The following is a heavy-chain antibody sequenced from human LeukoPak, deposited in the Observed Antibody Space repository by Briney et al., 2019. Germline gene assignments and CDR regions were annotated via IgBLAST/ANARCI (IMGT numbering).Heavy chain of an antibody. CDR2: ISGSGGST. Sequence: GGSLRLSCAASGFTFSSYAMSWVRQAPGRGLEWVSAISGSGGSTYYADSVQGRFTISRDNSKNMLYLQMNSLRAEDTAVYYCARVHETYYYDSSGYPEYYFDFWGQGTLVTVSS. CDR3: ARVHETYYYDSSGYPEYYFDF. J-gene: IGHJ4*02. D-gene: IGHD3-22*01. CDR1: GFTFSSYA. V-gene: IGHV3-23*01.